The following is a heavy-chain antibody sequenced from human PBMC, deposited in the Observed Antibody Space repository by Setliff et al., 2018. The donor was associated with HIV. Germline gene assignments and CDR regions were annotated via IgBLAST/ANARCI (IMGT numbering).Heavy chain of an antibody. D-gene: IGHD6-19*01. Sequence: GGSLRLSCVASGFNIEEYAMAWVRQVPGKGLEWVSSVSWNSVKIDYADSVKGRFTISRDNAKNSLFLQMNSLRSEDTAVYYCTGGTGWLITSWGQGTLVTVSS. J-gene: IGHJ5*02. CDR3: TGGTGWLITS. CDR2: VSWNSVKI. CDR1: GFNIEEYA. V-gene: IGHV3-9*01.